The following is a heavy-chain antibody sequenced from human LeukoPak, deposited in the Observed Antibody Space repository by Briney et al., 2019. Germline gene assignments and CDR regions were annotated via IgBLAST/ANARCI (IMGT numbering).Heavy chain of an antibody. CDR2: MNPNSGNT. CDR3: ARAGGLYYYDSSGFAFDI. J-gene: IGHJ3*02. D-gene: IGHD3-22*01. Sequence: GASVEVSCKASGYTFTSYDINWVRQATGQGLEWRGWMNPNSGNTGYAQKFQGRVTMTRNTSISTAYMELSSLRSEDPAVYYCARAGGLYYYDSSGFAFDIWGQGTMVTVSS. CDR1: GYTFTSYD. V-gene: IGHV1-8*01.